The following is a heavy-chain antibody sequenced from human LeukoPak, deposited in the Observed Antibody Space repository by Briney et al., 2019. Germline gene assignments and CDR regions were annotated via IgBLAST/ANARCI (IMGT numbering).Heavy chain of an antibody. D-gene: IGHD1-7*01. CDR2: IYTSGST. Sequence: MASETLSLTCAVSGGSITYYYWNWIRQPAGKALEWIGRIYTSGSTDYKPSLKSRVTMSLDTSKNQLSLELSSVTAADTAVYYCARGISGTTGWPIKYYFDFWGQGTAVTVSS. J-gene: IGHJ4*02. CDR3: ARGISGTTGWPIKYYFDF. V-gene: IGHV4-4*07. CDR1: GGSITYYY.